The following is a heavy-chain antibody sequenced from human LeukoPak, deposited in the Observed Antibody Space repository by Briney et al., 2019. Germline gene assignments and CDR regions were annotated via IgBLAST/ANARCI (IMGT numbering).Heavy chain of an antibody. J-gene: IGHJ4*02. CDR2: ISYDGSNK. CDR1: GFTFSSYA. CDR3: AREGDILTGYYMAFDY. Sequence: GRSLRLSCAASGFTFSSYAMHWVRQAPGKGLEWVAVISYDGSNKYYADSVKGRFTISRDNSKNTLYLEMNSLRAEDTAVYYCAREGDILTGYYMAFDYWGQGTLVTVSS. D-gene: IGHD3-9*01. V-gene: IGHV3-30-3*01.